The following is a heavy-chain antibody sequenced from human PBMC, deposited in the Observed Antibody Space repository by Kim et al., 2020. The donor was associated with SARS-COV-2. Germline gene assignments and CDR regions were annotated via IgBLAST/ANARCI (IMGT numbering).Heavy chain of an antibody. Sequence: AVSVKGRFTISRHNSKNTLYLQMNSLRAEDPAVYYCAREVRGSSYYYGMDVWGQGTTVTVSS. D-gene: IGHD3-10*01. CDR3: AREVRGSSYYYGMDV. J-gene: IGHJ6*02. V-gene: IGHV3-53*04.